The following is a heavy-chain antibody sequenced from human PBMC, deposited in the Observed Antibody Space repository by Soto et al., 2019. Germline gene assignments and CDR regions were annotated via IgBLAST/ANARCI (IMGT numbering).Heavy chain of an antibody. CDR1: GASISSRDYY. CDR3: GRVMIGTSRHTDSDY. V-gene: IGHV4-39*01. CDR2: IDYNGVT. J-gene: IGHJ4*02. Sequence: SETLSLTCSVSGASISSRDYYWGWIRQTPGKGLEWIGNIDYNGVTYYNPSLKSRVTVSKDTSKNQSSLKVASVTAADTAIYYCGRVMIGTSRHTDSDYWGQGTQVTVSS. D-gene: IGHD2-2*01.